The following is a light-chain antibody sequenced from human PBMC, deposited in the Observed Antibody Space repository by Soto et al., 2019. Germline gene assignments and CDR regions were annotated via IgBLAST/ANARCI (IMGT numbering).Light chain of an antibody. J-gene: IGLJ1*01. CDR2: DVS. CDR1: SSDVGGYNY. Sequence: QSALTQPASVSGSPGQSITISCTGTSSDVGGYNYVSWYQQHPGKAPKLMIFDVSNRPSGVSNRFSGSKSGNTASLTISGVQAEDEADYYCSSYTSSSTIGVFGTGTKVTVL. CDR3: SSYTSSSTIGV. V-gene: IGLV2-14*01.